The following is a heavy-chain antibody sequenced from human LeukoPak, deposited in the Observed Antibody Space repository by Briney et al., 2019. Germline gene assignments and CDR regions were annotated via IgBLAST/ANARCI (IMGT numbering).Heavy chain of an antibody. D-gene: IGHD3-3*01. CDR1: GGSISSGGYY. J-gene: IGHJ6*03. Sequence: PSETLSLTCTVSGGSISSGGYYWSWIRQHPGKGLEWIGYIYYSGSTYYNPSLKSRVTISVDTSKNQFSLKLSSVTAADTAVYYCARRVAVRFLEQDYYYMDVWGKGTTVTVS. CDR3: ARRVAVRFLEQDYYYMDV. CDR2: IYYSGST. V-gene: IGHV4-31*03.